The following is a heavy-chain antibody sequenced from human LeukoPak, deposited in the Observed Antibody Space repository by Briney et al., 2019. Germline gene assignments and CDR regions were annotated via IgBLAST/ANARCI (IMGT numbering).Heavy chain of an antibody. CDR3: TRMTTGHDY. CDR1: GVSFDDYY. Sequence: SETLSLTCAVSGVSFDDYYWAWVRQTPGKGLEWIGEINHSGYTNDSPSLKSRVTLSIDTSRKQFSLNLRSVTVADAGIYYCTRMTTGHDYWSQGTLVTVSS. D-gene: IGHD4-17*01. CDR2: INHSGYT. V-gene: IGHV4-34*01. J-gene: IGHJ4*02.